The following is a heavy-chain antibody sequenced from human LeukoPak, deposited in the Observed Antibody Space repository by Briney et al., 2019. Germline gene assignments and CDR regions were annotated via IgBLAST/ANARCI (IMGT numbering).Heavy chain of an antibody. CDR1: GFTFSSYA. Sequence: PGGSLRLSCAASGFTFSSYAMSWVRQAPGKGLEWVSAISGSGGSTYYADSVKGRFTISRDNSKNTLYLQVNSLRAEDTAVYYCAKQRVVVVPAAMSHDYWGQGTLVTVSS. V-gene: IGHV3-23*01. D-gene: IGHD2-2*01. CDR2: ISGSGGST. J-gene: IGHJ4*02. CDR3: AKQRVVVVPAAMSHDY.